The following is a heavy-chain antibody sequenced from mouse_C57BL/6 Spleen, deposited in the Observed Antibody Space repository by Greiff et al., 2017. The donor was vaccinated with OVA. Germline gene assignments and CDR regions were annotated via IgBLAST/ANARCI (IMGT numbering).Heavy chain of an antibody. J-gene: IGHJ4*01. CDR3: ARGIYYGYDDDAMDY. D-gene: IGHD2-2*01. CDR2: IYPGSGST. Sequence: QVQLQQSGAELVKPGASVKMSCKASGYTFTSYWITWVKQRPGQGLEWIGDIYPGSGSTNYNEKFKSKATLTVDTSSSTAYMQLSSLTSEDSAVYYCARGIYYGYDDDAMDYWGQGTSVTVSS. CDR1: GYTFTSYW. V-gene: IGHV1-55*01.